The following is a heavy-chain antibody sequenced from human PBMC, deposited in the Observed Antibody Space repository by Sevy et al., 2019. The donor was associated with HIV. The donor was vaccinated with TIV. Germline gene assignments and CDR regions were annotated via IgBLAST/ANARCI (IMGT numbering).Heavy chain of an antibody. CDR2: FDPENGET. V-gene: IGHV1-24*01. J-gene: IGHJ4*02. D-gene: IGHD3-22*01. CDR1: GSTLTKLS. CDR3: ETTTDYYDSSGSPFDY. Sequence: ASVKVSCKVSGSTLTKLSMDWVRQVPGKGLEWMGRFDPENGETIYARKFQGRVTMTADTSTDTAYMVLSSLRSEDTDVSYCETTTDYYDSSGSPFDYWGQGTLVTVSS.